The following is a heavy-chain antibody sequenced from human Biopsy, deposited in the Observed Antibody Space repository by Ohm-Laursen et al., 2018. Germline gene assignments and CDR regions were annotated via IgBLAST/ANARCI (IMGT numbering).Heavy chain of an antibody. D-gene: IGHD1-7*01. Sequence: SLSLSCAASGFIFSSYYMHWVRQAPGKGLVWVSRFNSDGSSTSYADSVKGRFTISRDNANNTLYLQMNSLRAKDTAVYYCARGGGGNSRDWYFDLWGRGTLVTVSS. CDR2: FNSDGSST. J-gene: IGHJ2*01. CDR1: GFIFSSYY. V-gene: IGHV3-74*01. CDR3: ARGGGGNSRDWYFDL.